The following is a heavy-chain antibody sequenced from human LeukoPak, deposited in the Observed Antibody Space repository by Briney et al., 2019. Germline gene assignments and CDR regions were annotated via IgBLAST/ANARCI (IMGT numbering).Heavy chain of an antibody. Sequence: GASVKVSCKASGYTFTSYAMHWVRQAPGQRLEWMGWISAYNGNTNYAQKLQGRVTMTTDTSTSTAYMELRSLRSDDTAVYYCARCRIGYDILTGDYWGQGTLVTVSS. CDR3: ARCRIGYDILTGDY. D-gene: IGHD3-9*01. CDR2: ISAYNGNT. J-gene: IGHJ4*02. CDR1: GYTFTSYA. V-gene: IGHV1-18*01.